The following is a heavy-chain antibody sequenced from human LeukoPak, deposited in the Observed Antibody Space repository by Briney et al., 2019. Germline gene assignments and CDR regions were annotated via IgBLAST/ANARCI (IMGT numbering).Heavy chain of an antibody. CDR3: AIRLWNRRDY. CDR2: INHSGST. CDR1: GGSFSGYY. D-gene: IGHD5-18*01. V-gene: IGHV4-34*01. J-gene: IGHJ4*02. Sequence: SETLSLTCAVYGGSFSGYYWSWIRQPPGKGLEWIGEINHSGSTNYNPSLKSRVTISVDTSKNQFSLKLSSVTAADTAVYYCAIRLWNRRDYWGQGTLVTVSS.